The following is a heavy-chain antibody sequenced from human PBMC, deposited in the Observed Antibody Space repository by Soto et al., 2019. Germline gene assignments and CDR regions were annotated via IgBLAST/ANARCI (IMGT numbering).Heavy chain of an antibody. CDR1: GYSFTSYW. CDR2: IYPGDSDT. V-gene: IGHV5-51*01. J-gene: IGHJ5*02. Sequence: PGESLKISCRGSGYSFTSYWIGWVRQMPGKGLEWMGIIYPGDSDTRYSPSFQGQVTISADKSISTAYLQWSSLRSEDTAVYYCARDESAADIRNWFEPWGQGTLVTVSS. CDR3: ARDESAADIRNWFEP. D-gene: IGHD6-13*01.